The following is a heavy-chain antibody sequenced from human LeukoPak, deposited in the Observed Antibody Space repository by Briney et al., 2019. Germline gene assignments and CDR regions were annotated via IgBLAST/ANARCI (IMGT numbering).Heavy chain of an antibody. CDR3: ASPHRSSTSCYDRRAFYI. D-gene: IGHD2-2*01. CDR2: INPNSGGT. J-gene: IGHJ3*02. Sequence: ASVKVSCKASVYTFTGNYMHWVRHGPGQGLEWMGGINPNSGGTNYAQKFQGRVTMTRDTAISTAYMELSRLRSDAAAADYCASPHRSSTSCYDRRAFYIWGQGTMFTVSS. V-gene: IGHV1-2*02. CDR1: VYTFTGNY.